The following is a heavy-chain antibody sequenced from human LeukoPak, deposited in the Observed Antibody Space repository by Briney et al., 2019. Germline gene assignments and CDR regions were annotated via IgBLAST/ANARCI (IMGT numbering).Heavy chain of an antibody. CDR1: GVSISSSNSY. V-gene: IGHV4-39*01. D-gene: IGHD3/OR15-3a*01. CDR2: IYYSGNT. CDR3: ARQTGSGLFILP. J-gene: IGHJ4*02. Sequence: SGTLSLTCAVSGVSISSSNSYWGWIRQPPGKGLEWIGSIYYSGNTYYNASLKSQVSISIDTSKNQFSLRLTSVTAADTAVYYCARQTGSGLFILPGGQGTLVTVSS.